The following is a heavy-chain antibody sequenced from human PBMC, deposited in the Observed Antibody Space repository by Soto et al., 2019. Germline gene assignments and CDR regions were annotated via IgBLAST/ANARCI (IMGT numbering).Heavy chain of an antibody. Sequence: QLQLQESGSGLVKPSQTLSLTCAVSGGSISSGGYSWSWIRQPPGKGLEWIGYIHHSGSTYYNPSLKSRVTISVDRSKNQFSLKLSSVTAADTAVYYCARWSINSCYDSYFDYWGQGTLVTVSS. CDR2: IHHSGST. D-gene: IGHD5-12*01. V-gene: IGHV4-30-2*01. CDR1: GGSISSGGYS. CDR3: ARWSINSCYDSYFDY. J-gene: IGHJ4*02.